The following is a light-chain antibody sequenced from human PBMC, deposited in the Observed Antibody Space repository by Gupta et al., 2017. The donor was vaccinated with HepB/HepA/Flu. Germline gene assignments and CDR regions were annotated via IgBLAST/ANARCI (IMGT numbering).Light chain of an antibody. CDR3: LHYNSLPPLT. V-gene: IGKV1-33*01. J-gene: IGKJ4*01. CDR1: QDISND. CDR2: AAS. Sequence: DIQMTQSPSSLSASVGDRVTVTCQASQDISNDLNWYKQKPGKAPQLVIYAASILETGVPSRFSGSVYGKHFTFTISSRQPEDIATYYCLHYNSLPPLTFGGGTKVEIK.